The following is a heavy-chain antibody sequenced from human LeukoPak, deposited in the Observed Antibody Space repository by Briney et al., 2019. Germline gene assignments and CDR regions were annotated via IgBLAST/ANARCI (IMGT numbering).Heavy chain of an antibody. J-gene: IGHJ5*02. CDR2: ISYDGSNK. V-gene: IGHV3-30*18. CDR3: AKDRLVTVTPSRAPNWFDP. Sequence: GGSLRLSCAASGFTFSSSGMHWVRQAPGKGLEWVAVISYDGSNKSYADSVKGGFTISRDNSKNTLYLQMNSLRAEDTAVYYCAKDRLVTVTPSRAPNWFDPWGQGTLVTVSS. D-gene: IGHD4-17*01. CDR1: GFTFSSSG.